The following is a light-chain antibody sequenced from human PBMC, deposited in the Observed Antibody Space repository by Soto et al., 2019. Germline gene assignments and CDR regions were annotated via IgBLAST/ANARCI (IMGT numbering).Light chain of an antibody. CDR2: TAA. CDR1: QGITNY. CDR3: QPLGRYPPLT. V-gene: IGKV1-9*01. J-gene: IGKJ4*01. Sequence: DIQLTQSPSFLSASVGDRVTITCRASQGITNYLAWYQQKPGKAPNLLIYTAATLQSSVPSRFSGSGSGTEFTLTITGLQHEDCATYCCQPLGRYPPLTFGGRTKVVIK.